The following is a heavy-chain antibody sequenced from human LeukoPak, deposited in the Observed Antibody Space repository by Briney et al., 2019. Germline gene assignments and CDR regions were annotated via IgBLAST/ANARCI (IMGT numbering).Heavy chain of an antibody. CDR1: GGSISSYY. J-gene: IGHJ4*02. CDR2: IYYSGST. Sequence: PSETLSLTCTVSGGSISSYYWNWTRQSPGKGLEWIGYIYYSGSTNYNPSLKSRVTISVDTSKNQFSLKLSSVTAADTAVYYCARGADSSGYYSIFYFDYWGQGTLVTVSS. V-gene: IGHV4-59*01. D-gene: IGHD3-22*01. CDR3: ARGADSSGYYSIFYFDY.